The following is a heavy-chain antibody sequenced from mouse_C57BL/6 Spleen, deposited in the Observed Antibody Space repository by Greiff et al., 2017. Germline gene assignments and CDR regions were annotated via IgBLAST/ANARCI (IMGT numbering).Heavy chain of an antibody. CDR2: IDPSASYT. Sequence: QVQLQQPVAELVLPGASVKLSCQASGYTFTRYWMHWVQQRPGQGLAWIGEIDPSASYTNYNQKFQGKSTLTVDTSSRTAYMQLSSLTSEDSAVYYCARRDYYGRGGNFDVWGTGTTVTVSS. CDR3: ARRDYYGRGGNFDV. J-gene: IGHJ1*03. D-gene: IGHD1-1*01. V-gene: IGHV1-69*01. CDR1: GYTFTRYW.